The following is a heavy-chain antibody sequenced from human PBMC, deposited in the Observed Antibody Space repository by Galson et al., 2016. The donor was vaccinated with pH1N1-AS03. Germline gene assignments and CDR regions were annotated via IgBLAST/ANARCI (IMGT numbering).Heavy chain of an antibody. CDR1: EYSFPNYW. V-gene: IGHV5-51*01. CDR3: ARVRDATSWKYLFDY. CDR2: IYPGDSDT. D-gene: IGHD1-7*01. Sequence: QSGAEVKKPGESLKISCKGSEYSFPNYWIAWVRQMPGKGLEWVGLIYPGDSDTRYSPSFQGQVTFSADKSIYTAYLQWSSLQASDTALYYCARVRDATSWKYLFDYWGQGTLVTVSS. J-gene: IGHJ4*02.